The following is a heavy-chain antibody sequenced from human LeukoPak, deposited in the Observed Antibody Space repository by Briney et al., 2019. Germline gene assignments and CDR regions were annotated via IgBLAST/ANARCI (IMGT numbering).Heavy chain of an antibody. CDR1: GFTFSSYS. V-gene: IGHV3-21*01. Sequence: GGSLRLSCAASGFTFSSYSMNWVRQAPGKGLEWVSSISSSSSYIYYADSVKGRFTISRDNAKNSLYLQMNSLRAEDTAVYYCASFLNSGSYSIADYWGQGILVTVSS. CDR3: ASFLNSGSYSIADY. D-gene: IGHD6-19*01. J-gene: IGHJ4*02. CDR2: ISSSSSYI.